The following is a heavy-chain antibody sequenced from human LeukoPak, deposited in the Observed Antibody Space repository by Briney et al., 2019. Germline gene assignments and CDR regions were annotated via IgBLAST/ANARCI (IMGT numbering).Heavy chain of an antibody. CDR2: IYYSGST. J-gene: IGHJ6*03. V-gene: IGHV4-59*12. Sequence: PSETLSLTRTVSGGSISSYYWNWIRQPPGKGLEWIGHIYYSGSTNYNPSLKSRVTISVDTSKNQFSLKLNSVTAADTAVYYCARDLYCSSASCYSDHYYMDVWGKGTTVTVSS. CDR1: GGSISSYY. CDR3: ARDLYCSSASCYSDHYYMDV. D-gene: IGHD2-2*01.